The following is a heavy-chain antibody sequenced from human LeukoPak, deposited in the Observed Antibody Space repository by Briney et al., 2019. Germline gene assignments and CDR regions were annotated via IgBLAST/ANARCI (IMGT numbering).Heavy chain of an antibody. CDR2: ISGSGDTT. Sequence: PGGSLTLSCATSGFTFNMYAMGWVRQAPGKGLQWVSSISGSGDTTYYADSVKGRFTISRDNSKNTLYLQMNSLGADDAAIYYCAKERLGNTKWFDPWGQGTLVTVSS. V-gene: IGHV3-23*01. CDR3: AKERLGNTKWFDP. CDR1: GFTFNMYA. J-gene: IGHJ5*02. D-gene: IGHD7-27*01.